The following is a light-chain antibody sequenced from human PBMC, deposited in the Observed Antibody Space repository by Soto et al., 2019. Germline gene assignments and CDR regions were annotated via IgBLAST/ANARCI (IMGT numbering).Light chain of an antibody. J-gene: IGLJ3*02. CDR1: SSDVGGYNY. CDR3: CSYAGSYTLV. Sequence: QSALTQPRSVYGSPGQSVTISCTGTSSDVGGYNYVSWYQQQPGKAPKLMIYDVTKRPSGVPDRLSGSKSGNTASLTISGLQTEDEADYYCCSYAGSYTLVFGGGTKVTVL. V-gene: IGLV2-11*01. CDR2: DVT.